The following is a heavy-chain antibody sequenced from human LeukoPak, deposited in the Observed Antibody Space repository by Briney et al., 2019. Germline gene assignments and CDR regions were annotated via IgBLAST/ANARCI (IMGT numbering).Heavy chain of an antibody. V-gene: IGHV4-59*01. CDR1: GDSISRYY. CDR3: ARYVSGSFFAFDI. Sequence: KPSETLSLTCSVSGDSISRYYWSWIRQPPGKGLEWIGYIYYSGNTNYNPSLKSRVTISEDTSKNQFSLKLSSVNDADTAVYYCARYVSGSFFAFDIWGQGTMVTVSS. CDR2: IYYSGNT. J-gene: IGHJ3*02. D-gene: IGHD3-10*01.